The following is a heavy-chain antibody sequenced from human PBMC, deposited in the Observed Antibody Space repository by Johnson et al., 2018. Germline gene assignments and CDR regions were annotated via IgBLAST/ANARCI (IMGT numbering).Heavy chain of an antibody. J-gene: IGHJ3*02. Sequence: VQLVQSGGGVVQPGRSLRLSCAASGFTFSSYAMSWVRQAPGKGLEWVSAISGSGGSTYYADSVKGRFTISRDNAKNTLYLQVNRLRAEDTAVYYCARELMLTFGRVTTQQQNDALDIWGQGTMVTVSS. CDR3: ARELMLTFGRVTTQQQNDALDI. CDR2: ISGSGGST. CDR1: GFTFSSYA. V-gene: IGHV3-23*04. D-gene: IGHD3-16*01.